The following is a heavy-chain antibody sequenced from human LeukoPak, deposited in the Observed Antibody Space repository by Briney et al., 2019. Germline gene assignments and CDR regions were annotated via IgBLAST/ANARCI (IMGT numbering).Heavy chain of an antibody. CDR3: ARFPPSYYGSGSSQGPPPQ. J-gene: IGHJ4*02. D-gene: IGHD3-10*01. CDR2: INPNSGGT. V-gene: IGHV1-2*02. Sequence: GASVKVSCKASGYTFTSYYMHWVRQAPGQGLEWMGWINPNSGGTNYAQKFQGRVTMTRDTSISTAYMELSRLRSDDTAVYYCARFPPSYYGSGSSQGPPPQWGQGTLVTVSS. CDR1: GYTFTSYY.